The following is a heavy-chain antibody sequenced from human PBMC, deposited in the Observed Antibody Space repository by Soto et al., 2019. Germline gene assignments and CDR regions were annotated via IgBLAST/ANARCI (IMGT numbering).Heavy chain of an antibody. CDR3: AGVPISSWYGY. D-gene: IGHD6-13*01. J-gene: IGHJ4*02. Sequence: EVQLLESGGGLVQPGGSLRLSCAASGFIFSNYAMSWVRQTPGKGLEWVSLIGGSGGVIYYTDSVKGRFTIARDNSKDRLYLQMKSLRAGDTPVYYCAGVPISSWYGYWGQGTLVTVSS. CDR2: IGGSGGVI. CDR1: GFIFSNYA. V-gene: IGHV3-23*01.